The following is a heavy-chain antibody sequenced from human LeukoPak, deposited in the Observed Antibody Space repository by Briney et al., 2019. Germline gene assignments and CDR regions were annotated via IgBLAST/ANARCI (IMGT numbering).Heavy chain of an antibody. D-gene: IGHD2-21*01. J-gene: IGHJ4*02. CDR1: GFILSSYE. V-gene: IGHV3-48*03. CDR2: ITSSGSTI. Sequence: GGSLRLSCAASGFILSSYEMSWVRQAPGKGLEWVSYITSSGSTIYYADSVKGRFTISRDNAKNSLYLEMNSLRGDDTAVYYCASIPPRNKRVDYWGKGTLSPSPQ. CDR3: ASIPPRNKRVDY.